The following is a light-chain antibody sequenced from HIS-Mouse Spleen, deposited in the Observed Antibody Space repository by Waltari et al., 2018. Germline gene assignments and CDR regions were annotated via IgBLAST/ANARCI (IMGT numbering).Light chain of an antibody. V-gene: IGLV3-1*01. CDR2: QDS. J-gene: IGLJ2*01. CDR1: HLGDKY. CDR3: QAWDSSTVV. Sequence: SYELPQPPSVSVSPVPPASITCSGAHLGDKYSCWYQQKPGQSPVLVIYQDSKRPSGIPERFSGSNSGNTATLTISGTQAMDEADYYCQAWDSSTVVFGGGTKLTVL.